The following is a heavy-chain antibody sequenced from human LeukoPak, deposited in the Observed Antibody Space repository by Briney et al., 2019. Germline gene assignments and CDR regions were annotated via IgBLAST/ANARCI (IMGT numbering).Heavy chain of an antibody. CDR2: ISGSGGST. CDR3: YIPYYDTSAYKGY. J-gene: IGHJ4*02. CDR1: GFTFSSYS. D-gene: IGHD3-22*01. Sequence: PGGSLRLSCAASGFTFSSYSMNWVRQAPGKGLEWVSAISGSGGSTYYADSVKGRFTISRDNSKNTLYLQMNSLRAEDTAVYYCYIPYYDTSAYKGYWGQGTLVTVSS. V-gene: IGHV3-23*01.